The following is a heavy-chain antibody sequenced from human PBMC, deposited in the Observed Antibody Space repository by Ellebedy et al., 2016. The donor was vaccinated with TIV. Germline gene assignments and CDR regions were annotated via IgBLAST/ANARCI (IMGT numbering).Heavy chain of an antibody. CDR1: GGSIATYY. J-gene: IGHJ5*02. Sequence: MPSETLSLTCTVSGGSIATYYWSWIPQPPGKRLEWIGYVYSSVGTTYNPSLKSQLTISVDASKNPFSLKLTSVTPANTAVYCCARDFANYDVLRGFDGGNLFDPWGQGILVTVSS. D-gene: IGHD3-3*01. CDR3: ARDFANYDVLRGFDGGNLFDP. V-gene: IGHV4-59*01. CDR2: VYSSVGT.